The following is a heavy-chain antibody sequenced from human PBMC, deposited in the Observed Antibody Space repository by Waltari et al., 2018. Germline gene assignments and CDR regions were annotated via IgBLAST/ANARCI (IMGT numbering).Heavy chain of an antibody. CDR1: GYTFIDYD. V-gene: IGHV1-8*01. Sequence: QVQLVQSGAEVKKPGASVRVSCKTSGYTFIDYDIIWVRQAPGQGLEWMGWINPESGTTGSEQKFQGRVTMTRNKSARTAYMQLSSLGSEDTAVYYCARQKNSFDYWGQGTLVTVSS. J-gene: IGHJ4*02. CDR3: ARQKNSFDY. CDR2: INPESGTT.